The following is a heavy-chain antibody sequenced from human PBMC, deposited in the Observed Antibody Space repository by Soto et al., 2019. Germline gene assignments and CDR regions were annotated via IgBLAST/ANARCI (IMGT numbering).Heavy chain of an antibody. CDR2: IYHSGST. CDR3: ASFSSGYLDY. Sequence: KTSETLSLTCAVSGGSISSGGYSWSWIRQPPGKGLEWIGYIYHSGSTYYNPSLKSRVTISVDRSKNQFSLKLSSVTAADTAVYYCASFSSGYLDYWGQGTLVTVSS. V-gene: IGHV4-30-2*01. D-gene: IGHD3-3*01. CDR1: GGSISSGGYS. J-gene: IGHJ4*02.